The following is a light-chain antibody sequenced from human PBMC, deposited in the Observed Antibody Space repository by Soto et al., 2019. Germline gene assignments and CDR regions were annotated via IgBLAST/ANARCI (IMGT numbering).Light chain of an antibody. CDR2: ASF. J-gene: IGKJ2*01. CDR1: QSISNY. CDR3: QQSYSTPYT. Sequence: DIQMTQSPSSLSVSVGDIVTITCRASQSISNYLNWYQQTPGKAPKLLIYASFNLQSGVPSRFSGSGFGTDFTLSISSLEPEDFATYYCQQSYSTPYTFGQGTKLEIK. V-gene: IGKV1-39*01.